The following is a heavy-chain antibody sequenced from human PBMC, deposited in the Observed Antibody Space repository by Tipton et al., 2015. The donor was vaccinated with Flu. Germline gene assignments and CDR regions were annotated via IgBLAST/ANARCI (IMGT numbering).Heavy chain of an antibody. CDR3: ARERDTGAYYFDY. V-gene: IGHV4-39*07. Sequence: TLSLTCTVSGGSISSSSYYWGWIRQPPGKGLEWIGSIYYSGSAYYNPSLKSRVTISVGTSKNQFSLKLSSVTAADTAVYYCARERDTGAYYFDYWGQGTLVTVSS. CDR2: IYYSGSA. J-gene: IGHJ4*02. CDR1: GGSISSSSYY. D-gene: IGHD5-18*01.